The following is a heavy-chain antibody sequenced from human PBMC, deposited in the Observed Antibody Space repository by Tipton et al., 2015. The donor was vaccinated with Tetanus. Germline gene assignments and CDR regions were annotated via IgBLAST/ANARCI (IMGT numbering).Heavy chain of an antibody. CDR2: IYYTGNT. CDR3: VRDRGLTTSGGIGMDV. V-gene: IGHV4-59*01. D-gene: IGHD4-17*01. Sequence: TLSLTCTVSGGSISNYYWSWIRQPPGKGLEWIGYIYYTGNTNYNPSLKSRVTISVDTSKSQFSLKLTSVTAADMAVYYCVRDRGLTTSGGIGMDVWGQGTTVTVSS. J-gene: IGHJ6*02. CDR1: GGSISNYY.